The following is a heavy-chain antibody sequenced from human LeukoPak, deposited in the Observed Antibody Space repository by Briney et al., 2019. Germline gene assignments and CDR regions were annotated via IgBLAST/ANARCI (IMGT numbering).Heavy chain of an antibody. CDR1: GYTFTAGYY. CDR2: IIPILGIA. Sequence: SVKVSCTASGYTFTAGYYIHWVRQAPGQGLEWMGRIIPILGIANYAQKFQGRVTITADKSTSTAYMELSSLRSEDTAVYYCARGYYYDSSGLRSAFDIWGQGTMVTVSS. D-gene: IGHD3-22*01. J-gene: IGHJ3*02. CDR3: ARGYYYDSSGLRSAFDI. V-gene: IGHV1-69*02.